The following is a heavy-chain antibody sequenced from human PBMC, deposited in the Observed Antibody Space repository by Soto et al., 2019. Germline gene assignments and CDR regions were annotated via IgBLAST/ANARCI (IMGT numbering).Heavy chain of an antibody. V-gene: IGHV3-23*01. D-gene: IGHD6-13*01. CDR3: AKGRYSSSWTPSLDY. Sequence: GGSLRLSCAASGFTFSSYAMSCVRQAPGKGLEWVSAISGSGGSTYYADSVKGRFTISRDNSKNTLYLQMNSLRAEDTAVYYCAKGRYSSSWTPSLDYWGQGTLVTVSS. CDR2: ISGSGGST. J-gene: IGHJ4*02. CDR1: GFTFSSYA.